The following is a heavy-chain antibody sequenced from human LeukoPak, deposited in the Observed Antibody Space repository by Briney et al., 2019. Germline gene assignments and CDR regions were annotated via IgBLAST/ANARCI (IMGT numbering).Heavy chain of an antibody. V-gene: IGHV3-23*01. CDR3: AKDILGPTAMDLVFDY. CDR2: ISGSGGST. CDR1: GFTFSSYA. D-gene: IGHD5-18*01. Sequence: GGSLRLSCAASGFTFSSYAMSWVRQAPGKGLEWVSAISGSGGSTYYADSVKGRFTISRDNSKNTLYLQMNSLRAEDTALYYCAKDILGPTAMDLVFDYWGQGTLVTVSS. J-gene: IGHJ4*02.